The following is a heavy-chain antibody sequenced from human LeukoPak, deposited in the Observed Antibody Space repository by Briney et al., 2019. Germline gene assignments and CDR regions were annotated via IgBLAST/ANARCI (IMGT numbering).Heavy chain of an antibody. CDR1: GFTVSSNY. CDR2: IYSGGST. V-gene: IGHV3-66*01. J-gene: IGHJ4*02. D-gene: IGHD3-10*01. Sequence: GGSLRLSCADSGFTVSSNYMSWVLQAPGKGLEWVSVIYSGGSTYYADSVKGRFTISRDNSKNTLYLQMNSLRAEDTAVYYCARDYGSPLSFGDWGQGTLVTVSS. CDR3: ARDYGSPLSFGD.